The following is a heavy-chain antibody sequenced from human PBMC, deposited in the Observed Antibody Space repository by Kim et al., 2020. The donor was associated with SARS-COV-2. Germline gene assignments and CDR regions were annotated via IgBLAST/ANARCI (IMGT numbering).Heavy chain of an antibody. CDR2: ISGSGGST. D-gene: IGHD5-12*01. J-gene: IGHJ6*02. CDR3: AKDMRGYSGYDSDYYGMDV. CDR1: GFTFSSYA. Sequence: GGSLRLSCAASGFTFSSYAMSWVRQAPGKGLEWVSAISGSGGSTYYADSVKGRFTISRDNSKNTLYLQMNSLRAEDTAVYYCAKDMRGYSGYDSDYYGMDVWGQGTTVTVSS. V-gene: IGHV3-23*01.